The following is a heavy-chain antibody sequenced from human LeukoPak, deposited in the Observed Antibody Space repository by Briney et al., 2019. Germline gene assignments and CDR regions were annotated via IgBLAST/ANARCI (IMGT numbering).Heavy chain of an antibody. Sequence: SETLSLTCAVYGGSFSGYYWSWIRQPPGKGLEWIGYISHSGSTYYNPSLKSRVTISVDRSKNQFSLKLTSVTAADTAVYYCARISGSYFMYFDYWGQGTLVTVSS. V-gene: IGHV4-34*01. CDR2: ISHSGST. J-gene: IGHJ4*02. D-gene: IGHD1-26*01. CDR3: ARISGSYFMYFDY. CDR1: GGSFSGYY.